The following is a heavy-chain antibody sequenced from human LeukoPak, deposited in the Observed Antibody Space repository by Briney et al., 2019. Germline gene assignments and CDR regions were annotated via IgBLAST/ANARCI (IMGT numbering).Heavy chain of an antibody. V-gene: IGHV4-38-2*02. CDR2: IYYSGST. CDR3: ARSRLKWGWFDP. Sequence: SETLSLTCSVSGYSISSGYYWGWIRQPPGKGLEWIGSIYYSGSTYYNPSLKSRVTISVDTSKNQFSLKLSSVTAADTAVYYCARSRLKWGWFDPWGQGTLVTVSS. J-gene: IGHJ5*02. D-gene: IGHD1-26*01. CDR1: GYSISSGYY.